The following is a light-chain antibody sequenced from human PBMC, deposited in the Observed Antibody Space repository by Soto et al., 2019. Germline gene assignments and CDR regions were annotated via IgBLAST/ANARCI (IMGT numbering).Light chain of an antibody. CDR3: QQRSNWPLT. CDR1: QSVSRY. J-gene: IGKJ4*01. CDR2: DAS. V-gene: IGKV3-11*01. Sequence: EVVLTQSPATLSLSPGEGATLSCRASQSVSRYLAWYQQRPGQAPRLLIYDASTRATCIPAKFSGSGSGTDFTLTISGLEPEDVAVYYCQQRSNWPLTFGGGTKVEIK.